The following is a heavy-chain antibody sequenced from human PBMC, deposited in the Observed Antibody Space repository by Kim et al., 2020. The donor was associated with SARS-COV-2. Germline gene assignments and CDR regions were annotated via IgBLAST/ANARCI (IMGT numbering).Heavy chain of an antibody. Sequence: ASVKVSCKASGYTFTSYGISWVRQAPGQGLEWMGWISAYNGNTNYAQKLQGRVTMTTDTSTSTAYMELRSLRSDDTAVYYCARVSDYDFWSGLLDYYYGMDVWGQGTTVTVSS. V-gene: IGHV1-18*01. D-gene: IGHD3-3*01. CDR3: ARVSDYDFWSGLLDYYYGMDV. CDR2: ISAYNGNT. CDR1: GYTFTSYG. J-gene: IGHJ6*02.